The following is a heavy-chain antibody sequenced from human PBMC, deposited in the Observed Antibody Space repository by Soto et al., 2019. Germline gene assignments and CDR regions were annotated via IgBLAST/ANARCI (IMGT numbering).Heavy chain of an antibody. Sequence: SETLSLTCAAYGGSFSGYYWSWIRQPPGKGLEWIGEINHSGSTNYNPSLKSRVTISVDTSKNQFSLKLSSVTAADTAVYYCASARGIAARPFDYWGRGTLVTVSS. D-gene: IGHD6-6*01. CDR2: INHSGST. J-gene: IGHJ4*02. V-gene: IGHV4-34*01. CDR1: GGSFSGYY. CDR3: ASARGIAARPFDY.